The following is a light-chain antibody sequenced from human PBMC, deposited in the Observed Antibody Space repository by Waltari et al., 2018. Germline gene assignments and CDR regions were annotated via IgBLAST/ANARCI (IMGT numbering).Light chain of an antibody. CDR1: SVGTRT. CDR3: QVWDTDGDHPV. Sequence: SFVLTQPPSVSVAPGQTAPITCGGNSVGTRTGHWYQQKPGQAPVLVIYYDSERPSGIPERISGSTFGNTPTLTIDGVEAGDEADYYCQVWDTDGDHPVFGGGTKLTVL. CDR2: YDS. J-gene: IGLJ3*02. V-gene: IGLV3-21*01.